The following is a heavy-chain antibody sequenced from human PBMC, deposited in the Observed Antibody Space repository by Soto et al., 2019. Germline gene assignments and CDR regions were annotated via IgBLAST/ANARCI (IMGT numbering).Heavy chain of an antibody. CDR2: ISAYNGNT. J-gene: IGHJ4*02. CDR1: GYTFTSYG. D-gene: IGHD3-22*01. Sequence: QVQLVQSGAEVKKPGASVKVSCKASGYTFTSYGISWVRQAPGQGLEWMGWISAYNGNTNYAQKIQGRVTMTTDTSTSTAYMELRSLRSDDTAVYYCARTEWTTMIVVVIDYWGQGTLVTVSS. V-gene: IGHV1-18*01. CDR3: ARTEWTTMIVVVIDY.